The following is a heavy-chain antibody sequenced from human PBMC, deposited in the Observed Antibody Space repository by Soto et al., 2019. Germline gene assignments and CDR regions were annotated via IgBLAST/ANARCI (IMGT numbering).Heavy chain of an antibody. Sequence: GGSLRLSCAASGFTFSTYAMSWVRQAPGKGLECVSTMTGNGEYTYYADSVKGRFTISRDNSKNTLYLQMSSLRAEDTAVYFCARRYSGSCFDYWGQGTLVTVSS. D-gene: IGHD1-26*01. CDR1: GFTFSTYA. J-gene: IGHJ4*02. CDR2: MTGNGEYT. CDR3: ARRYSGSCFDY. V-gene: IGHV3-23*01.